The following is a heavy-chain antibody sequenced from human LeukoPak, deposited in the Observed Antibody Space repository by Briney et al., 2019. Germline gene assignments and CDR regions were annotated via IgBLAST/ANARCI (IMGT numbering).Heavy chain of an antibody. V-gene: IGHV1-2*02. Sequence: ASVTVSCKASGYTFTGYYMHWVRQAPGQGLEWMGWINPNSGGTNYAQKFQGRVTMSRDTSISTAYMELSRLRSDDTAVYYCARSNGYDYVWGSYNFWFDPWGQGTLVTVSS. D-gene: IGHD3-16*01. CDR2: INPNSGGT. CDR1: GYTFTGYY. J-gene: IGHJ5*02. CDR3: ARSNGYDYVWGSYNFWFDP.